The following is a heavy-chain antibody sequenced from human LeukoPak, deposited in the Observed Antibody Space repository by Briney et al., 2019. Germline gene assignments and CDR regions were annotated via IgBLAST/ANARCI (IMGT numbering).Heavy chain of an antibody. D-gene: IGHD6-13*01. Sequence: GASVKVSCKASGYTFTSYGISWVRQAPGQGLEWMGWISAYNGNTNYAQKLQGRVTMTTDTSTSTAYMELRSLGSDDTAVYYCARDLISVAAAGTHHPPHYWGQGTLVTVSS. CDR3: ARDLISVAAAGTHHPPHY. V-gene: IGHV1-18*01. CDR2: ISAYNGNT. CDR1: GYTFTSYG. J-gene: IGHJ4*02.